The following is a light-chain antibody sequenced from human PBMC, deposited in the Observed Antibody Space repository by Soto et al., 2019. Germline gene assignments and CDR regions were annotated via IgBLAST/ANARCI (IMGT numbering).Light chain of an antibody. CDR2: GNS. CDR1: RSNIGAGYD. CDR3: QSYDTSLTTFYV. J-gene: IGLJ1*01. Sequence: QSVLTQPPSVSGAPGQRVTISCTGSRSNIGAGYDVHWYQQLPGAAPKLLIYGNSNRPSGVPDRFSGSKSGTSASLAITGLQAEDEADYYCQSYDTSLTTFYVFGTGTKVTVL. V-gene: IGLV1-40*01.